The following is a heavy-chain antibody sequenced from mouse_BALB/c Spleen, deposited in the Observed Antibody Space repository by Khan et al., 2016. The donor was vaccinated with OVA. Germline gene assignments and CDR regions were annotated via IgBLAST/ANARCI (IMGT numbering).Heavy chain of an antibody. CDR2: IDPSTGYT. CDR1: GYTFTTYW. Sequence: QVQLQQSGAELAKPGASVKMSCKASGYTFTTYWMHWVKQRPGQGLEWIGYIDPSTGYTEYNQKFKDKATLTTDKSSSTAYMQLSSLTSEDAAVYYCARRGIYGIVDYWGQGTLVTVSA. D-gene: IGHD2-1*01. CDR3: ARRGIYGIVDY. V-gene: IGHV1-7*01. J-gene: IGHJ3*01.